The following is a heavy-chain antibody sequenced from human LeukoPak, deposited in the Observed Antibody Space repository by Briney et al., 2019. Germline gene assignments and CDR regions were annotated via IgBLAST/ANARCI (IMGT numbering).Heavy chain of an antibody. V-gene: IGHV3-74*01. J-gene: IGHJ3*02. D-gene: IGHD3-3*01. CDR1: GFTFNNYW. CDR2: IYSDGSGT. Sequence: GGSLRLSCATSGFTFNNYWMHWVRQAPGKGLVWVSRIYSDGSGTNYADSVKGRFTISRDNAKNSLYLQMNSLRAEDTAVYYCARAKYDFWSGYAAGAFDIWGQGTMVTVSS. CDR3: ARAKYDFWSGYAAGAFDI.